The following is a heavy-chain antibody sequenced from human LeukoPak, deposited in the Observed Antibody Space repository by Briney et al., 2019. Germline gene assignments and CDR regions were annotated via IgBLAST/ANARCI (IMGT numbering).Heavy chain of an antibody. D-gene: IGHD6-19*01. V-gene: IGHV1-8*01. J-gene: IGHJ4*02. Sequence: ASVRVSCTASGYTFTSYDINWVRQAPGQGLEWMGWMNPNSGNTGYAQKFQGRVTMTRDTSISTAYMELSRLRSDDTAVYYCARENQEPNHYSCVDYWGQGTLVTVSS. CDR2: MNPNSGNT. CDR1: GYTFTSYD. CDR3: ARENQEPNHYSCVDY.